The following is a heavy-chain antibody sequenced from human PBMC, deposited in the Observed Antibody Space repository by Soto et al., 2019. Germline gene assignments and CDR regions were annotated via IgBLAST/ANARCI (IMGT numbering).Heavy chain of an antibody. Sequence: PGGSLRLSCAASGFTFSNAWMSWVRQAPGKGLEWVGRIKSKTDGGTTDYAAPVKGRFTISRDDSKNTLYLQMNSLKTEDTAVYYCTAESSGWYYYYYGMDVWGQGTTVTVSS. D-gene: IGHD6-19*01. J-gene: IGHJ6*02. V-gene: IGHV3-15*01. CDR3: TAESSGWYYYYYGMDV. CDR1: GFTFSNAW. CDR2: IKSKTDGGTT.